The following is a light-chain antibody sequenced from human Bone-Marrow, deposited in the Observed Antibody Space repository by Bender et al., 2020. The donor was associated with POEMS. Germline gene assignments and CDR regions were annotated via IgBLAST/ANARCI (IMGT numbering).Light chain of an antibody. CDR1: KVGNKY. V-gene: IGLV3-1*01. Sequence: SYELTQPPSVSVSPGETASITCSGDKVGNKYTCWYQQKPGQSPVLLIYQDTKRPSGIPGRFSGSNSGNTATLIISGTQTMDEADYYCQAWDSTTGEVFGGGTKLTVL. CDR2: QDT. CDR3: QAWDSTTGEV. J-gene: IGLJ3*02.